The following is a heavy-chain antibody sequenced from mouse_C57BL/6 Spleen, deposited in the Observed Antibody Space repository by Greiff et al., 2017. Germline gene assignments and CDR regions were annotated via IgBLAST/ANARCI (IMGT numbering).Heavy chain of an antibody. CDR3: ARLDYGSSVAWFAY. V-gene: IGHV1-42*01. D-gene: IGHD1-1*01. CDR2: INPSTGGT. Sequence: EVQRVESGPELVKPGASVKISCKASGYSFTGYYMNWVKQRPEKSLEWIGEINPSTGGTTYNQKFQAKATLTVDKSSSTAYMQLKSLTSEDSAVYYCARLDYGSSVAWFAYWGQGTLVTVSA. CDR1: GYSFTGYY. J-gene: IGHJ3*01.